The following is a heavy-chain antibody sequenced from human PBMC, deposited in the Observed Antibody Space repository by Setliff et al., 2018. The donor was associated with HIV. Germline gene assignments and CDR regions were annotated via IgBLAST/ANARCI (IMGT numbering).Heavy chain of an antibody. Sequence: ASVKVSCKGSGNTLTQLGMHWVRQAPGKGLEWMGGFDSDEGEMIYAQNFPGRVTMTDDAATDTAYLELSSLRSEDTAVYYCARVSQYLDGSRGYYMDVLGKGTTVTVSS. CDR3: ARVSQYLDGSRGYYMDV. J-gene: IGHJ6*03. CDR2: FDSDEGEM. V-gene: IGHV1-24*01. D-gene: IGHD2-15*01. CDR1: GNTLTQLG.